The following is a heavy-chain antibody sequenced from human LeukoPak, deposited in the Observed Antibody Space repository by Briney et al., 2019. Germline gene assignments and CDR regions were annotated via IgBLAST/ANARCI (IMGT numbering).Heavy chain of an antibody. CDR1: GGSFSGYY. Sequence: SETLSLTCAGYGGSFSGYYWSWIRQPPGKGLEWIGEINHSGSTNYNPSLKSRVTISVDTSKNQFSLRLSSVTAADTAMYYCAKSGGYGLIDYWGQGTLVTVSS. V-gene: IGHV4-34*01. CDR2: INHSGST. CDR3: AKSGGYGLIDY. J-gene: IGHJ4*02. D-gene: IGHD1-26*01.